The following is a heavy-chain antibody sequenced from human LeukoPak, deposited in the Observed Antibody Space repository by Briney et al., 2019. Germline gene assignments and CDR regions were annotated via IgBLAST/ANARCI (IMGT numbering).Heavy chain of an antibody. Sequence: SETLSLTCTVSGGSISSSSHYWGWIRQPPGKGLEWIGSIYYSGSTYYNPSLKSRVTISVDTSKNQFSLKLSSVTAADTAVYYCARGATIQLWLSAEVYYYYYYMDVWGKGTTVTISS. CDR3: ARGATIQLWLSAEVYYYYYYMDV. CDR1: GGSISSSSHY. J-gene: IGHJ6*03. D-gene: IGHD5-18*01. CDR2: IYYSGST. V-gene: IGHV4-39*07.